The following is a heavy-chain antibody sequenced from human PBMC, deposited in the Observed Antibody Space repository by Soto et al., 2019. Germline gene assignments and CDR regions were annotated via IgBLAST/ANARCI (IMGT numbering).Heavy chain of an antibody. CDR2: INHTGTT. CDR1: GGSFSGYY. V-gene: IGHV4-34*01. Sequence: PSETLSLTCAAYGGSFSGYYWTWIRQPPGTGLEWIGEINHTGTTYYNPSLKSRVTISVDGSKNQFSLKLNSVTAADTVVYYCARGVNYYDSSGSSWFDPWGKGALVTVSS. J-gene: IGHJ5*02. CDR3: ARGVNYYDSSGSSWFDP. D-gene: IGHD3-22*01.